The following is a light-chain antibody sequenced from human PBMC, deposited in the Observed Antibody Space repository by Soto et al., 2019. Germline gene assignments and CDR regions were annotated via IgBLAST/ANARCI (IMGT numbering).Light chain of an antibody. V-gene: IGKV4-1*01. CDR3: QQYYSTPLT. CDR1: QSVLYSTNNMNY. Sequence: DIVMTQSPDSLAVSLGERATINCKSSQSVLYSTNNMNYFAWYQQKAGQPPKLLIYWASTRESGVPDRFSGSGSGTDFTLTISSLQAEDVAVYYCQQYYSTPLTFGGGTKVEIK. J-gene: IGKJ4*01. CDR2: WAS.